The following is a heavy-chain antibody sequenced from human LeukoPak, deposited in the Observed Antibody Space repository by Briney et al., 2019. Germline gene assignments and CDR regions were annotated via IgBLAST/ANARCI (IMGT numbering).Heavy chain of an antibody. J-gene: IGHJ4*02. CDR2: MRFDGSNK. D-gene: IGHD3/OR15-3a*01. CDR3: AKVWTIGAPGVFDY. Sequence: GGSLRLSCAASGFTFSSYGMHWVRQAPGKGLEWVAFMRFDGSNKYYADSVKGRFTISRDNSKNTLYLQMNSLRGEDTAMYYCAKVWTIGAPGVFDYWGQGTLVTVSS. V-gene: IGHV3-30*02. CDR1: GFTFSSYG.